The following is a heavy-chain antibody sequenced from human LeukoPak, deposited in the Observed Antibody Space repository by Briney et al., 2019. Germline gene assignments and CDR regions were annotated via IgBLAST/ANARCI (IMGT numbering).Heavy chain of an antibody. CDR1: GFTFSSLR. Sequence: PGRSLRLSCAASGFTFSSLRMHWVRQAPGEGLVWVSCVSSDGSTTNYADSVKGRFTISRDNAKSTLYLQMSSLRAEDTAVYYCARDTNGLAYWGLGTRVSVSS. D-gene: IGHD2-8*01. V-gene: IGHV3-74*01. CDR2: VSSDGSTT. J-gene: IGHJ4*02. CDR3: ARDTNGLAY.